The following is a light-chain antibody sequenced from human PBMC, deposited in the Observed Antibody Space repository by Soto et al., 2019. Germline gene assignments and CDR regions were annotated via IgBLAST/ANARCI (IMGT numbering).Light chain of an antibody. J-gene: IGLJ2*01. Sequence: QAVLTQSPSVSAAPGQKVTISCSGSSSNIGNNYVSWYQQLPGTAPQLLIYDNNKRPSGIPDRFSGSKSGTSGTLDITGLQTGDEADYYCATWDGSLPGEVFGGGTKLTVL. CDR1: SSNIGNNY. CDR2: DNN. V-gene: IGLV1-51*01. CDR3: ATWDGSLPGEV.